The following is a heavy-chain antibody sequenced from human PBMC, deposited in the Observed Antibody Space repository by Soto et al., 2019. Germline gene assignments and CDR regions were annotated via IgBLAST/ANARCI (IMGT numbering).Heavy chain of an antibody. CDR3: AKLQIPYYDILTAPDAFDI. CDR2: ISYDGSNK. CDR1: GFTFSSYG. J-gene: IGHJ3*02. Sequence: GGSLRLSCAASGFTFSSYGMHWVRQAPGKGLEWVAVISYDGSNKYYADSVKCRFTISRDNSKNTLYLQMNSLRAEDTAVYYCAKLQIPYYDILTAPDAFDIWGQGTMVTVSS. V-gene: IGHV3-30*18. D-gene: IGHD3-9*01.